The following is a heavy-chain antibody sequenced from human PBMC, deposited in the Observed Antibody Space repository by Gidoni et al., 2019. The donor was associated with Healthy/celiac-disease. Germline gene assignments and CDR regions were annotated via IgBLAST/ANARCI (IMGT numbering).Heavy chain of an antibody. CDR3: ARTEGPLNWTDGGQNFDY. D-gene: IGHD1-1*01. CDR2: IYYSGST. Sequence: QVQLQESGPGLVKPSETLSLTCTVSGGSVSSGSYYWSWIRQPPGKGLEWIGYIYYSGSTNYNPSLKSRVIISVDTSKNQFSLKLSSVTAADTAVYYCARTEGPLNWTDGGQNFDYWGQGTLVTVSS. J-gene: IGHJ4*02. CDR1: GGSVSSGSYY. V-gene: IGHV4-61*01.